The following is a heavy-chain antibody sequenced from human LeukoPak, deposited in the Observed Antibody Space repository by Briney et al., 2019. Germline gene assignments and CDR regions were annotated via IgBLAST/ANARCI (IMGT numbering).Heavy chain of an antibody. CDR2: IGHGADI. J-gene: IGHJ3*02. Sequence: SGGSLRLSCAASGFTFSTYDMHWVRHATGKGLEWVSAIGHGADIYYPGSVKGRFTISRENAKNSLYLQMNSLRDGDTAVYYCARDDWNGAFDIWGRGTMVTVSS. D-gene: IGHD1-1*01. CDR1: GFTFSTYD. V-gene: IGHV3-13*04. CDR3: ARDDWNGAFDI.